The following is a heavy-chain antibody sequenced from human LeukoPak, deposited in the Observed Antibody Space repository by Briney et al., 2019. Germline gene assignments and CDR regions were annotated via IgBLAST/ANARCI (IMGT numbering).Heavy chain of an antibody. J-gene: IGHJ4*02. D-gene: IGHD1-14*01. V-gene: IGHV3-30*04. CDR2: ISYDGSNK. CDR1: GFTFSSYA. Sequence: PGGSLRLSCAASGFTFSSYAMHWVRQAPGKGLEWVAVISYDGSNKYYADSVKGRFTISRDNSKNTLYLQMNSLRAEDTAVYYCGGNRGGGQGYFDYWGQGTLVTVSS. CDR3: GGNRGGGQGYFDY.